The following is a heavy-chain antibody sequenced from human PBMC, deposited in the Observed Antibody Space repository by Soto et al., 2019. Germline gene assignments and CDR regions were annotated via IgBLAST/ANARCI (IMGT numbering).Heavy chain of an antibody. V-gene: IGHV3-21*01. Sequence: EVQLVESGGGLVKPGGSLRLSCVASGFTFRTYTMNRVRQAPGKGLEWVSGIRGFSPYTFYAESVKGRFTISRDNAKNSLYLQMNSLGVEDTAVYYCARDRGYDAHDYYYNAMDVWGQGTTVTASS. CDR1: GFTFRTYT. CDR2: IRGFSPYT. J-gene: IGHJ6*02. CDR3: ARDRGYDAHDYYYNAMDV. D-gene: IGHD2-15*01.